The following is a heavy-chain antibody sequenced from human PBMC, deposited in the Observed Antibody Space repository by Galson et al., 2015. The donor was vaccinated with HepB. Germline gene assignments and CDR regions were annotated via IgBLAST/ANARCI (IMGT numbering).Heavy chain of an antibody. CDR2: INTNTGNP. J-gene: IGHJ4*02. CDR3: ARDGASHDYSITQLGY. Sequence: SVKVSCKASGYTFTSYAMNWVRQAPGQGLEWMGWINTNTGNPTYAQGFTGRFVFSLDTSVSTAYLQISSLKAEDTAVYYCARDGASHDYSITQLGYWGQGTLVTVSS. CDR1: GYTFTSYA. D-gene: IGHD4-11*01. V-gene: IGHV7-4-1*02.